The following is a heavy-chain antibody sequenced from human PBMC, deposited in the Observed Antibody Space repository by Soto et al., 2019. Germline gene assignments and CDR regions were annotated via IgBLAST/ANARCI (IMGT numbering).Heavy chain of an antibody. CDR1: GVTFSSYG. D-gene: IGHD2-8*01. V-gene: IGHV3-64D*06. CDR2: ISSNGGST. Sequence: PGGSLRICCVGSGVTFSSYGMHWVRQAPGKGLEYVSAISSNGGSTYYADSVKGRFTISRDNSKNTLYLQMSSLRAEDTAVYYCARYFVVCCSNVNYYYDIYVLAQRTAVPVS. CDR3: ARYFVVCCSNVNYYYDIYV. J-gene: IGHJ6*02.